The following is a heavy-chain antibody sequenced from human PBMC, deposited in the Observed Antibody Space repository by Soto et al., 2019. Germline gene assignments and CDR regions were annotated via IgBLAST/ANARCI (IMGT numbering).Heavy chain of an antibody. Sequence: EVQLLESGGGWVQPGGSLRLSCAASGFTFSSYAMSWVRQAPGKGLEWVSAISGSGGSTYYADSVKGRFTISRDNSKNTLYLQMNSLRAEDTAVYYCAKDRTIVVVPAAIAYRGQGTLVTVSS. CDR1: GFTFSSYA. J-gene: IGHJ4*02. V-gene: IGHV3-23*01. CDR3: AKDRTIVVVPAAIAY. D-gene: IGHD2-2*01. CDR2: ISGSGGST.